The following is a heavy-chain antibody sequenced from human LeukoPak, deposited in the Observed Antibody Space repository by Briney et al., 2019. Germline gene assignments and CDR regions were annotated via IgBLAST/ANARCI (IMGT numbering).Heavy chain of an antibody. J-gene: IGHJ6*02. CDR1: GFTFSSYG. CDR3: ARDPPIFGVGTNYYYGMDV. CDR2: IWYDGSNK. V-gene: IGHV3-33*01. D-gene: IGHD3-3*01. Sequence: GRSLRLSCAASGFTFSSYGMHWVRQAPGKGLGWGAVIWYDGSNKYYADSVKGRFTISRDNSKNTLYLQMNSLRAEDTAVYYCARDPPIFGVGTNYYYGMDVWGQGTTVTVSS.